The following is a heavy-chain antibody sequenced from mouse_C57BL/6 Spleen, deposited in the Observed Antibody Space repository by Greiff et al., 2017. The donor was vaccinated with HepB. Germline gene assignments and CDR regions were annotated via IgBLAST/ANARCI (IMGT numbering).Heavy chain of an antibody. CDR1: GYSITSGYY. Sequence: DVKLQESGPGLVKPSQSLSLTCSVTGYSITSGYYWNWIRQFPGNKLEWMGYISYDGSNNYNPSLKNRISITRDTSKNQFFLTLNSVTTEDTATYYCATVYYYGSSLYYAMDYWGQGTSVTVSS. J-gene: IGHJ4*01. V-gene: IGHV3-6*01. D-gene: IGHD1-1*01. CDR2: ISYDGSN. CDR3: ATVYYYGSSLYYAMDY.